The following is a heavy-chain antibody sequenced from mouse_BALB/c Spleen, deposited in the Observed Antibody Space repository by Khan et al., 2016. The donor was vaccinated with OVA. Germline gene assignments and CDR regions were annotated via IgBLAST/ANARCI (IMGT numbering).Heavy chain of an antibody. CDR3: MRYDGYYWYFDV. CDR1: GCTFSGFW. Sequence: EVELVESGGGLVQPGGSRGLSCEGSGCTFSGFWMSWVRRTPGKTLEWIGDINSDGSAINYAPSIKDRFTIFRDNDKSTLYLQMSNVRSEDTATYFCMRYDGYYWYFDVWGAGTTVTVSS. J-gene: IGHJ1*01. V-gene: IGHV11-2*02. D-gene: IGHD2-3*01. CDR2: INSDGSAI.